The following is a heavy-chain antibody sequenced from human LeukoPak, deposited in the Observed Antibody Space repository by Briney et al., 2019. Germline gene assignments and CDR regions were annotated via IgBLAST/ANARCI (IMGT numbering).Heavy chain of an antibody. Sequence: PGGSLRLSCTASGFTFSDHAMHWVRQAPGKGLEWVTDISYHARDQFYADSVKGRFTVSRDNSRNILYLQMNSLRVEYSAVYYCAAQPCINGICYLDYWGQGALVTVSS. CDR2: ISYHARDQ. V-gene: IGHV3-30*04. J-gene: IGHJ4*02. D-gene: IGHD2-8*01. CDR1: GFTFSDHA. CDR3: AAQPCINGICYLDY.